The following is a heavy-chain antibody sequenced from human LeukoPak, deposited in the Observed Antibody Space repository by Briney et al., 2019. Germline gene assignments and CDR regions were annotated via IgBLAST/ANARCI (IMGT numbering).Heavy chain of an antibody. CDR3: ARGRFLDAFDI. CDR1: GGSISSYY. V-gene: IGHV4-59*01. D-gene: IGHD3-3*01. CDR2: IYYSGSS. Sequence: SETLSVTCTVSGGSISSYYWSWIRQPPGKGLEWIGYIYYSGSSNYNPSHKSRVTISVDTSKNQFSLKLSSVTAADTAVYYCARGRFLDAFDIWGQGTMVTVS. J-gene: IGHJ3*02.